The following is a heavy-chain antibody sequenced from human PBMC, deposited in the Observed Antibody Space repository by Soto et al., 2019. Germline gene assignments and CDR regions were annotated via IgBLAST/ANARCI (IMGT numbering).Heavy chain of an antibody. CDR3: ARTLYSYGPRFDY. CDR1: GGSISNYY. CDR2: IYYSVST. Sequence: PSETLSLTCTVSGGSISNYYWSWIRQPPGKGLEWIGYIYYSVSTNYNPSLKSRVTISVDTSKNQFSLKLSSVTAADTAVYYCARTLYSYGPRFDYWGQGTLVTVSS. D-gene: IGHD5-18*01. J-gene: IGHJ4*02. V-gene: IGHV4-59*01.